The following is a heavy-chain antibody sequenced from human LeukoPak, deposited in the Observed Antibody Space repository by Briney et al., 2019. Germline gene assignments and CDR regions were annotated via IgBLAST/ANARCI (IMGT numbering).Heavy chain of an antibody. D-gene: IGHD3-22*01. J-gene: IGHJ4*02. CDR3: ARDRDDSSGYYEDY. CDR2: ISAYNGNT. Sequence: ASVNVSCKASGYTFTSYGISWVRQAPGQGLEWMGWISAYNGNTNYAQKLQGRVTMTTDTSTSTAYMELRSLRSDDTAVYYCARDRDDSSGYYEDYWGQGTLVTVSS. CDR1: GYTFTSYG. V-gene: IGHV1-18*01.